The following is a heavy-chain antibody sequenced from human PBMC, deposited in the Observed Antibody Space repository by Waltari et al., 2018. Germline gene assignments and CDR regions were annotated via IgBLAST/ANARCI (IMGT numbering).Heavy chain of an antibody. CDR3: ARDNWDAFDI. V-gene: IGHV3-23*04. J-gene: IGHJ3*02. Sequence: EVQLVESGGGLVQPGGSLSLSRAASGFTFCSYAMSWVRQAAGKGLEWVSAISGSGGSTYYADSVKGRFTISRDNSKNTLYLQMNSLRAEDTAVYYCARDNWDAFDIWGQGTMVTVSS. CDR2: ISGSGGST. CDR1: GFTFCSYA.